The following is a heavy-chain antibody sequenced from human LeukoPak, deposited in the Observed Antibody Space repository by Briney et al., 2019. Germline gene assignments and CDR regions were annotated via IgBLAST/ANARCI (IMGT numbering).Heavy chain of an antibody. Sequence: PSETLSLTCTVSRGSISSYYWSWIRHPPGQGLEWIGYIYYSGSTDYNPSLKSRVNISVDTSKNQFSLKLSSVTAADTAVYYCARVRVSSASHPWYFDYWGQGTLLTVSS. CDR2: IYYSGST. V-gene: IGHV4-59*01. J-gene: IGHJ4*02. CDR3: ARVRVSSASHPWYFDY. CDR1: RGSISSYY. D-gene: IGHD3-22*01.